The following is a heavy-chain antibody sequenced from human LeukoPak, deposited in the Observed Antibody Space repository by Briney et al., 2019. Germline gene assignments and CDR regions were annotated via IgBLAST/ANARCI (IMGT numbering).Heavy chain of an antibody. CDR2: IYYSGST. Sequence: SETLPLTCTVSGGSISNSSFYWGWIRQPPGKGLEWIGSIYYSGSTYYNPSLKSRVTISVDTSKNQFSLKLSSVTAADTAVYYCARDLRTYGHFDYWGQGTLVTVSS. J-gene: IGHJ4*02. V-gene: IGHV4-39*07. CDR1: GGSISNSSFY. CDR3: ARDLRTYGHFDY. D-gene: IGHD1-1*01.